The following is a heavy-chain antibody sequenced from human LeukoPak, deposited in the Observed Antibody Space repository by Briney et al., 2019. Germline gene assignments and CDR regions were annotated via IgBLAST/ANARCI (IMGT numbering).Heavy chain of an antibody. J-gene: IGHJ4*02. D-gene: IGHD3-10*01. CDR2: INHSGST. V-gene: IGHV4-34*01. CDR3: ARVLDYYGLGTRDFDY. CDR1: GGSFSGYY. Sequence: PSETLSLTCAVYGGSFSGYYWSWIRQPPGKGLEWIGEINHSGSTNYNPSLKSRVTMSADTSKNQFSLKLNSVTAADTAVYYCARVLDYYGLGTRDFDYWGQGILVTVSS.